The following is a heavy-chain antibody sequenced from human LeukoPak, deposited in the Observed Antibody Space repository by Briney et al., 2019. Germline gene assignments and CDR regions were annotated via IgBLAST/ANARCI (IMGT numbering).Heavy chain of an antibody. CDR1: GFTFSSYW. D-gene: IGHD3-3*01. J-gene: IGHJ5*02. CDR2: INSDGSST. Sequence: PGGSLRLSCAASGFTFSSYWMHWVRQAPGKGLVWVSRINSDGSSTSYADSVKGRFTISRDNAKNTLYLQMNSLRAEDTAVYYCARDRRELRFLEWLTGNWFDPWGQGTLVTVSS. CDR3: ARDRRELRFLEWLTGNWFDP. V-gene: IGHV3-74*01.